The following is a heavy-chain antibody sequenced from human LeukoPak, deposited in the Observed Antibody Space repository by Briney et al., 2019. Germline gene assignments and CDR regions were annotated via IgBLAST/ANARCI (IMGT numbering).Heavy chain of an antibody. CDR3: AREVCSSTSCYLNYYYMDV. J-gene: IGHJ6*03. D-gene: IGHD2-2*01. Sequence: SVTVSCKASGGTFSSYAISWVRQAPGQGLEWMGGIIPIFGTANYAQKFQGRVTITTDESTSTAYMELSSLRSEDTAVYYCAREVCSSTSCYLNYYYMDVWGKGTTVTVSS. V-gene: IGHV1-69*05. CDR2: IIPIFGTA. CDR1: GGTFSSYA.